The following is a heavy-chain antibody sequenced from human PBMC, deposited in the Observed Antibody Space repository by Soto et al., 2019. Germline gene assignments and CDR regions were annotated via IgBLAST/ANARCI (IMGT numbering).Heavy chain of an antibody. J-gene: IGHJ5*02. V-gene: IGHV4-34*01. Sequence: SETLSLTCGLSGSLPVGSLSTYFWTWIRQPPGKGLEWIGEINHSGSPNYSPSLRGRVTISVDTSKNQFSLRLTSVTAADTAVYYCARVRDWFDPWGQGTLVTVSS. CDR2: INHSGSP. D-gene: IGHD3-3*01. CDR1: GSLPVGSLSTYF. CDR3: ARVRDWFDP.